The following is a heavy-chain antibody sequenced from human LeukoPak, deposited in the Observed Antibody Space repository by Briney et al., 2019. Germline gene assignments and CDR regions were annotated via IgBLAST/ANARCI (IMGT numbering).Heavy chain of an antibody. CDR2: INPNSGGT. V-gene: IGHV1-2*02. CDR3: AREGDSDYVWGSYRPPGLGY. J-gene: IGHJ4*02. CDR1: GYTFTGYY. Sequence: ASVKVSCKASGYTFTGYYMHWVRQAPGQGLEWMGWINPNSGGTNYAQKFQGRVTMTRDTSISTAYMELSRLRSDDTAVYYCAREGDSDYVWGSYRPPGLGYWGQGTLVTVSS. D-gene: IGHD3-16*02.